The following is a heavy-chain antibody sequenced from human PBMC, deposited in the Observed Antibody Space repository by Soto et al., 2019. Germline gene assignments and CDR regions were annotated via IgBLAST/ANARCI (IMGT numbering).Heavy chain of an antibody. D-gene: IGHD3-10*01. CDR2: ISGDGENR. V-gene: IGHV3-30*18. Sequence: LRLSCAASGFIFSYHGMHWVRQSPGKGLEWIALISGDGENRFYSHSVRRRFIVSRDNSNSSLFLHLSSLGPEDTGVYYSAKHPSNLTHRGAPGDS. CDR3: AKHPSNLTHRGAPGDS. J-gene: IGHJ5*01. CDR1: GFIFSYHG.